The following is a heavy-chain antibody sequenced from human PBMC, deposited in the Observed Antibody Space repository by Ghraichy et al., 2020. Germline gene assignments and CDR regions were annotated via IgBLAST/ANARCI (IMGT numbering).Heavy chain of an antibody. Sequence: GGSLRHSCAASGFTFSSSGMHWVRQAPGKGLEWVAVIWYDGSNKYYADSVKGRFTISRDNSKNTLYLQMNSLRAEDTAVYYCARDISITTAGTGDYWGQGTLVTVSS. D-gene: IGHD6-13*01. CDR3: ARDISITTAGTGDY. V-gene: IGHV3-33*01. CDR1: GFTFSSSG. J-gene: IGHJ4*02. CDR2: IWYDGSNK.